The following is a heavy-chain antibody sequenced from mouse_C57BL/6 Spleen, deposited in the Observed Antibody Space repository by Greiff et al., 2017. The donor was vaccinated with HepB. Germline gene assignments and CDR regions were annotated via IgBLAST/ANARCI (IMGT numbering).Heavy chain of an antibody. V-gene: IGHV1-82*01. CDR1: GYAFSSSW. D-gene: IGHD3-2*02. CDR2: IYPGDGDT. J-gene: IGHJ3*01. Sequence: QVQLQQSGPELVKPGASVKISCKASGYAFSSSWMNWVKQRPGKGLEWIGRIYPGDGDTNYNGKFKGKATLTADKSSSTPYMQLSSLTSEDSAVYFCAESSVPWFAYWGQGTLVTVSA. CDR3: AESSVPWFAY.